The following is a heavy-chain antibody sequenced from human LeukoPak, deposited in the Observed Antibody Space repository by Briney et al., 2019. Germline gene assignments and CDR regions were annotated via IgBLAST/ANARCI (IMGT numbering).Heavy chain of an antibody. CDR3: ARGEYQLPQGN. V-gene: IGHV3-66*02. Sequence: PGGSLRLSCAASGLTVSSNYMSWVRQAPGKGLEWVSVIYSGGSTYYADSVKGRFTISRDNFKNTLYLQMNSLRAEDTAVYYCARGEYQLPQGNWGQGTLVTVSS. J-gene: IGHJ4*02. D-gene: IGHD2-2*01. CDR1: GLTVSSNY. CDR2: IYSGGST.